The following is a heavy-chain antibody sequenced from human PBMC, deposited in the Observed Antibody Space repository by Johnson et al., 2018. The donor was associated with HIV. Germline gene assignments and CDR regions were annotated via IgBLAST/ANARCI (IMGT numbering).Heavy chain of an antibody. CDR1: GFTFDDYG. D-gene: IGHD3-10*01. V-gene: IGHV3-20*04. J-gene: IGHJ3*02. CDR2: INWNRGST. CDR3: AKVSGGGIVRWDI. Sequence: MLLVESGGGVVRPGGSLRLSCAASGFTFDDYGMSWVRQAPGKGLEWVSGINWNRGSTGYADSVKGRFTISRDNAKNSLYLQMNSLRAEDTAVYYCAKVSGGGIVRWDIWGQGTMVTVSS.